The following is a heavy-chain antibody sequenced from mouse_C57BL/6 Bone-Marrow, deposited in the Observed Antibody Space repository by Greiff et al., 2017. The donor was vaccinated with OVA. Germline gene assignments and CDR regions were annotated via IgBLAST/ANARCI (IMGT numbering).Heavy chain of an antibody. CDR1: GFTFSSYA. V-gene: IGHV5-4*03. CDR2: ISDGGSYT. Sequence: DVKLQESGGGLVKPGGSLKLSCAASGFTFSSYAMSWVRQTPEKRLEWVATISDGGSYTYYPDNVKGRFTISRDNAKNNLYLQMSHLKSEDTAMYYCARATTVPYYFDYWGQGTTLTVSS. D-gene: IGHD1-1*01. CDR3: ARATTVPYYFDY. J-gene: IGHJ2*01.